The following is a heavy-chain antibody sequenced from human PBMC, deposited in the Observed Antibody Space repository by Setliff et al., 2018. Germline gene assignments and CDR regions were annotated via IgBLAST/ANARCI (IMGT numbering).Heavy chain of an antibody. V-gene: IGHV1-18*01. CDR3: ARINFFVSSGYYYDPDS. CDR2: IHNYNFNT. D-gene: IGHD3-22*01. Sequence: ASVKVSCKPSGYTFTNYGITWVRQAPGQGLEWMGWIHNYNFNTQYAQNFQGRVTVSTDTSTTTAYLEFRFLRPDDTALYYCARINFFVSSGYYYDPDSWGQGTMVTVSS. CDR1: GYTFTNYG. J-gene: IGHJ4*02.